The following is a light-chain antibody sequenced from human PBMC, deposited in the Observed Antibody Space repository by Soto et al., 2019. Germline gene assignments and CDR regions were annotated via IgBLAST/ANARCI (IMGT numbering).Light chain of an antibody. CDR3: QQYNSYSYT. CDR1: QSISSW. V-gene: IGKV1-5*01. J-gene: IGKJ2*01. CDR2: DAS. Sequence: DIQMTQSPSTLSAFVGDRVTITCRASQSISSWLAWYQQKPGKAPNLLLYDASSLESGVPSRFSGSGSGTQFPLTISSLQPDDFATYYCQQYNSYSYTFGQGTKLEIK.